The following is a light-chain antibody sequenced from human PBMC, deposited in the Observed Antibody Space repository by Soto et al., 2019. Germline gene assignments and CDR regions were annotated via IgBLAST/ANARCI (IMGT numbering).Light chain of an antibody. V-gene: IGKV3-15*01. CDR1: RSVSSS. CDR3: QQYNSYPLT. J-gene: IGKJ4*01. Sequence: EIVMTQSPATLSVSPGERATLSCRASRSVSSSLAWYQQKPGQAPRLLIYGASTRATGIPARFSGSGSGTDFTLTISSLQPDDFATYYCQQYNSYPLTFGGGTKV. CDR2: GAS.